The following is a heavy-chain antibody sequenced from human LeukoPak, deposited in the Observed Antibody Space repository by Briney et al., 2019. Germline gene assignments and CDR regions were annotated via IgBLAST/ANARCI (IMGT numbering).Heavy chain of an antibody. CDR2: ISGSGDST. J-gene: IGHJ5*02. CDR1: GFTFSSYA. D-gene: IGHD3-3*01. Sequence: GGSLRLSCAASGFTFSSYAMSWVRQAPGKGLEWVSTISGSGDSTYSADSVKGRLTISRDNSKNTLYLQMNSLRAEDTAVYFCAKGGSDYYTWFDPWGQGTLVTVSS. V-gene: IGHV3-23*01. CDR3: AKGGSDYYTWFDP.